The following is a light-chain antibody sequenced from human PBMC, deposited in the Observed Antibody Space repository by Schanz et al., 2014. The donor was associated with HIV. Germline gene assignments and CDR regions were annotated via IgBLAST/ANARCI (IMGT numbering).Light chain of an antibody. J-gene: IGKJ3*01. V-gene: IGKV1-5*01. Sequence: DIQMTQSPSPLSASVGDRVTITCRARQRIGRGSAWHQHKAGKAPKLLIYAASILPRGVPSRFRGSGSGTHFTLTINSLQPEDFATYYCQQLSRYSFGPGTKVHIK. CDR2: AAS. CDR1: QRIGRG. CDR3: QQLSRYS.